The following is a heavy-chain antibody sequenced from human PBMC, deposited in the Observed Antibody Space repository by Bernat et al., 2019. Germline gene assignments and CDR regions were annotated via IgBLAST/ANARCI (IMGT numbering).Heavy chain of an antibody. CDR2: INHSGST. J-gene: IGHJ5*02. Sequence: QVQLQQWGAGLLKPSETLSLTCAVYGGSFSGYYWSWIRQPPGKGLEWIGEINHSGSTNYNPSLKSRVTITVDTFKNQISLKLSAGTAADAAVYYCAGGRKGITMVRGAEYNWFDPWGEGTLVTVSA. V-gene: IGHV4-34*01. CDR3: AGGRKGITMVRGAEYNWFDP. CDR1: GGSFSGYY. D-gene: IGHD3-10*01.